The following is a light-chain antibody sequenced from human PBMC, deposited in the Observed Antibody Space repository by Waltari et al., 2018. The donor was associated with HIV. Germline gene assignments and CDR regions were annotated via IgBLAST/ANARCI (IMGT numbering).Light chain of an antibody. J-gene: IGLJ2*01. V-gene: IGLV2-14*03. Sequence: AVTQPASVSGLPGQSTTISCTGADSDFGLYNSVSCYQQHSAKPPTLILYDVDSRASGVSDRCSGSMSGNTASLTSSGLRAEDEGHYYCASFTDDNTVIFGGGTEVTVL. CDR3: ASFTDDNTVI. CDR1: DSDFGLYNS. CDR2: DVD.